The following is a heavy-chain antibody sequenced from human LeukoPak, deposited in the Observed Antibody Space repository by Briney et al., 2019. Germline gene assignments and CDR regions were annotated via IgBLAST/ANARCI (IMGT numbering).Heavy chain of an antibody. V-gene: IGHV3-66*01. D-gene: IGHD5-12*01. CDR2: LYSGGST. CDR3: ARVGGDDFNGWFDP. Sequence: GGSLRLSCAASGFTVSTNYMSWVRQAPGKGLEWVSVLYSGGSTYYADSVKGRFTISRDKSKNTLYLQMNSLRAEDTAVYYCARVGGDDFNGWFDPWGQGTLVTVSP. J-gene: IGHJ5*02. CDR1: GFTVSTNY.